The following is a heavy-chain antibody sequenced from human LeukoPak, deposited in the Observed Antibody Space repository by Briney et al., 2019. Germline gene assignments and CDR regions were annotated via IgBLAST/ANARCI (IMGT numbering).Heavy chain of an antibody. D-gene: IGHD6-19*01. CDR2: IKLDGSEK. V-gene: IGHV3-7*01. CDR1: GFTFSSYW. Sequence: PGGSLRLSCTASGFTFSSYWMSWVRQAPGKGLEWVGNIKLDGSEKDYVDSVKGRFTISRDNAKNSLYLQMNSLRAEDTAVYYCGRDGGWYVHIDCWGQGTLVTVSS. J-gene: IGHJ4*02. CDR3: GRDGGWYVHIDC.